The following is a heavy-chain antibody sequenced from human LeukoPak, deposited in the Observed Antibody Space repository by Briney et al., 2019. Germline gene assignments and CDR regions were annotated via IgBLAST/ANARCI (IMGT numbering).Heavy chain of an antibody. J-gene: IGHJ6*03. V-gene: IGHV4-39*01. CDR3: ARCGGYDFRRRYYYYYMHV. CDR2: IYYSGST. D-gene: IGHD5-12*01. Sequence: PSETLSLTCTVSGGSISSSSYYWGWIRQPPGKGLEWIASIYYSGSTNYNPSLKSRVTISVDTSKNQFSLKLSSVTAADTAVYYCARCGGYDFRRRYYYYYMHVWGKGTTVTISS. CDR1: GGSISSSSYY.